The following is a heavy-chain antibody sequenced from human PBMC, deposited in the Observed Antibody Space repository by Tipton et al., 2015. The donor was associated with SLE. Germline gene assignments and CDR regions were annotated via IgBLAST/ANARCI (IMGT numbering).Heavy chain of an antibody. Sequence: TLSLTCTVSGGSISSGDYYWSWIRQPPGKGLEWIGYIYYSGSTYYNPSLKSRVTISVDTPKNQFSLKLSSVTAADTAVYYCARGGDSSGWSFDYWGQGTLVTVSS. CDR3: ARGGDSSGWSFDY. CDR1: GGSISSGDYY. CDR2: IYYSGST. J-gene: IGHJ4*02. D-gene: IGHD6-19*01. V-gene: IGHV4-30-4*01.